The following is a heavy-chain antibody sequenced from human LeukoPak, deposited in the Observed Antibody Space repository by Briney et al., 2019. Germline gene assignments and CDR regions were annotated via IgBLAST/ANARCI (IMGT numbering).Heavy chain of an antibody. CDR3: AKWGSSWYYFDY. J-gene: IGHJ4*02. Sequence: GGSLRLSCAASGFTFTSYAMSWVRQAPGEGLEWVSAISGSGGSTYYADSVKGRFTISRDNSKNTLYLQMNSLRAEDTAVYYCAKWGSSWYYFDYWGQGTLVTVSS. D-gene: IGHD6-13*01. CDR1: GFTFTSYA. CDR2: ISGSGGST. V-gene: IGHV3-23*01.